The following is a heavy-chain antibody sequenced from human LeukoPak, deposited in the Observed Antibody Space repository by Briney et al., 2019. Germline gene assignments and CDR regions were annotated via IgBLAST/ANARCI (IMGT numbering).Heavy chain of an antibody. V-gene: IGHV3-49*04. CDR3: TRDSRSRARGYFDY. CDR1: GFTFGDYA. Sequence: GGSLRLSCTASGFTFGDYAMSWVRQAPGKGLARVGFIRSKAYGGTTEYAASVKGRFTISRDDSKSIAYLQMNSLKTEDTAAYYCTRDSRSRARGYFDYWGQGTLVTVSS. D-gene: IGHD3-10*01. CDR2: IRSKAYGGTT. J-gene: IGHJ4*02.